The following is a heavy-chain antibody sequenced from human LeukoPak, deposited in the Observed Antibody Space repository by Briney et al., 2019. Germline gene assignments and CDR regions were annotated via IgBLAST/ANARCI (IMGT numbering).Heavy chain of an antibody. CDR3: ARGETGTTFYYGMDV. CDR2: MNPNSGNT. CDR1: GYTFTSYD. Sequence: ASVKVSCKASGYTFTSYDINWVRQATGQGLEWMGWMNPNSGNTGYAQKFQGRVTMTRNTSISTAYMELSSLRSEDTAVYYCARGETGTTFYYGMDVWGQGTTVTVSS. D-gene: IGHD1-7*01. J-gene: IGHJ6*02. V-gene: IGHV1-8*01.